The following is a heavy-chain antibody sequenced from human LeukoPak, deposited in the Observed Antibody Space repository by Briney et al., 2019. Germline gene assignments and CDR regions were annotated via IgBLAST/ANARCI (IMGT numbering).Heavy chain of an antibody. J-gene: IGHJ4*02. D-gene: IGHD3-16*02. CDR2: TSGSGVST. CDR1: GFTFSSYA. Sequence: GGSLRLSCEASGFTFSSYAMSWVRQAPGRGLEWVSATSGSGVSTYYADSVKGRFTISRVNSKNTLYMQMNSLRAEDTAVYYCARDRYDYVWGSYRYTGYFDYWGQGTLVTVSS. CDR3: ARDRYDYVWGSYRYTGYFDY. V-gene: IGHV3-23*01.